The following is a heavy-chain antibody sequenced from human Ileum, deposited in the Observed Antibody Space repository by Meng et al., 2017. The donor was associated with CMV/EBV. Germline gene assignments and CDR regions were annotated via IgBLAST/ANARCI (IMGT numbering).Heavy chain of an antibody. J-gene: IGHJ5*02. V-gene: IGHV4-30-4*01. D-gene: IGHD5-12*01. CDR1: GASNSNDDYY. Sequence: QGPLQESGPGLVKPSQTLAPTRTVSGASNSNDDYYWSWIRQPPGKGLEWIGYIYYNGITYYNPSLKSRIAILVDTSKSQFSLIVSSVTAADTAVYYCAKYSGPSRWFDPWGQGTLVTVSS. CDR2: IYYNGIT. CDR3: AKYSGPSRWFDP.